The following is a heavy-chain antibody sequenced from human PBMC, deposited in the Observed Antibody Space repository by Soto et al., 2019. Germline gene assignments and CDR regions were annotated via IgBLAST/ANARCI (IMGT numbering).Heavy chain of an antibody. V-gene: IGHV1-69*01. CDR2: IVPMLGTP. D-gene: IGHD1-26*01. J-gene: IGHJ6*02. Sequence: VQLVQSGAEVKEPESSVRVSCKASGGTFDNFIMNWVRQTPGQGLEWMGGIVPMLGTPTYAEKFKGRVTISATGSTSTMYMEVTSLRSEDTAIYYCARNGTYSSSLSQYSGMDVWGQGTTVTVSS. CDR1: GGTFDNFI. CDR3: ARNGTYSSSLSQYSGMDV.